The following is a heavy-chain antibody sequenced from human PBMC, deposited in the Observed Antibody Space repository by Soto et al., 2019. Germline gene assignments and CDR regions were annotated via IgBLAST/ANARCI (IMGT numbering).Heavy chain of an antibody. CDR2: IYYSGST. J-gene: IGHJ4*02. CDR3: ARCSISDYGDYVDYFDY. V-gene: IGHV4-59*01. D-gene: IGHD4-17*01. CDR1: GGSISSYY. Sequence: SETLSLTCTVSGGSISSYYWSWIRQPPGKGLEWIGYIYYSGSTNYNPSLKSRVTISVDTSKNQFSLKLSSVTAADTAVYYCARCSISDYGDYVDYFDYWGQGTLVTVSS.